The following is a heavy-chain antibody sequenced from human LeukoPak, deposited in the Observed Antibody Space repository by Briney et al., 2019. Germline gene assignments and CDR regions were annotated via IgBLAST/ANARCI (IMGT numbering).Heavy chain of an antibody. CDR3: ARVSGRYCSTTSCREIVKFDY. CDR2: IYYSGNI. CDR1: GGSISGYY. Sequence: SETLSLTCTVSGGSISGYYWSWIRQPPGKGLEWIGYIYYSGNINYNPSLKSRVTISVDTSRNQFSLNLSSVTAADTAVYYCARVSGRYCSTTSCREIVKFDYWGQGTLVTVSS. V-gene: IGHV4-59*01. D-gene: IGHD2-2*01. J-gene: IGHJ4*02.